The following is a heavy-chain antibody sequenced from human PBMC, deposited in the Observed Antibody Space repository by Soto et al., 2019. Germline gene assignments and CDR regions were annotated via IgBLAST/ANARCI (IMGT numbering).Heavy chain of an antibody. Sequence: QVQLVQSGAEVKKPGSSVKVSCKASGGIFSTYAISWLRQAPGQGLEWMGGIIPLFGTPNYAQRFQGRVTITADESTSTAYMELSRLRSEDTDVYYCARDRDDYGSGNYYNRIDFWGQGTLVNVSS. CDR1: GGIFSTYA. D-gene: IGHD3-10*01. J-gene: IGHJ4*02. V-gene: IGHV1-69*01. CDR3: ARDRDDYGSGNYYNRIDF. CDR2: IIPLFGTP.